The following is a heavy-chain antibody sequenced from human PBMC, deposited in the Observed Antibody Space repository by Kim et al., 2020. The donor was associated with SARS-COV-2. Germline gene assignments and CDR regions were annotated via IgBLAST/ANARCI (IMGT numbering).Heavy chain of an antibody. CDR3: ARHDPDFRFCSSTSCGSGWFDP. J-gene: IGHJ5*02. CDR1: GGSISSYY. Sequence: SETLSLTCTVSGGSISSYYWSWIRQPPGKGLEWIGYIYYSGSTNYNPSLKSRVTISVDTSKNQFSLKLSSVTAADTAVYYCARHDPDFRFCSSTSCGSGWFDPWGQGTLVTVSS. V-gene: IGHV4-59*08. CDR2: IYYSGST. D-gene: IGHD2-2*01.